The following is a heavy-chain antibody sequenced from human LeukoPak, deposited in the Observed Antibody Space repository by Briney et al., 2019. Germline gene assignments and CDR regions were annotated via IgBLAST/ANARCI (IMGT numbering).Heavy chain of an antibody. D-gene: IGHD4-17*01. J-gene: IGHJ4*02. Sequence: PGESLTLSWAVSGFSFSSDAMQCVRQAHEEGLEYVSAISSHGDSTYHPHPVKGRFTISRDNSKNTLYLQMRSLRAEDMAVYYCARAPIYGDHRRYFDYWGQGTLVTVSS. CDR1: GFSFSSDA. CDR3: ARAPIYGDHRRYFDY. CDR2: ISSHGDST. V-gene: IGHV3-64*01.